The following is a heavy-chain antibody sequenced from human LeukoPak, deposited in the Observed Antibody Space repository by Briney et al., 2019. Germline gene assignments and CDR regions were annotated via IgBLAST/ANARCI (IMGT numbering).Heavy chain of an antibody. Sequence: ECICRIYSAVTTTYHPALKSRVTMSIDMSKNQFSLTLRSMTAADTAVYCCARDKAWLDPWGQGTLVTVSS. D-gene: IGHD5-12*01. CDR3: ARDKAWLDP. J-gene: IGHJ5*02. CDR2: IYSAVTT. V-gene: IGHV4-4*07.